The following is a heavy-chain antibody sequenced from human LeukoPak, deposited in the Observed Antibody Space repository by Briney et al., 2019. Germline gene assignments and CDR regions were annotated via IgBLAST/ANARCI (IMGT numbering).Heavy chain of an antibody. CDR2: ISSSSSHI. Sequence: GGSLRLSCAASGFTFSSYSMNWVRQAPGKGLEWVSSISSSSSHIYYADSVKGRFTISRDNAKNSLYLQMNSLRAEDTAVYYCARALGDCYAITNSDYWGQGTLVTVSS. CDR1: GFTFSSYS. V-gene: IGHV3-21*01. D-gene: IGHD3-16*01. J-gene: IGHJ4*02. CDR3: ARALGDCYAITNSDY.